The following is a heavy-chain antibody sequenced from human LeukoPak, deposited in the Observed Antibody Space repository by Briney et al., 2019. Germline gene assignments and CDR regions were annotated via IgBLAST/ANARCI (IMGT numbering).Heavy chain of an antibody. V-gene: IGHV4-34*01. CDR3: ASYDILTGYSY. D-gene: IGHD3-9*01. J-gene: IGHJ4*02. Sequence: SETLSLTCAVYGGSFSGYYWSWIRQPPGKGLEWIGEINHSGSTNYNPSLKSRVTMSVDTSKNQFSLKLSSVTAADTAVYYCASYDILTGYSYWGQGTLVTVSS. CDR1: GGSFSGYY. CDR2: INHSGST.